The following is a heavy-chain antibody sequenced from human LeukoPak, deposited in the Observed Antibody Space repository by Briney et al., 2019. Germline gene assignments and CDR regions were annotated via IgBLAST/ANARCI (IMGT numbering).Heavy chain of an antibody. CDR2: VFQSGST. J-gene: IGHJ4*02. CDR3: ARVVPVDKRADY. V-gene: IGHV4-30-2*01. CDR1: GASISSGGNF. D-gene: IGHD2-2*01. Sequence: PSETLSLTCSVSGASISSGGNFWGWVRQPPGKGLEWIGYVFQSGSTFYNPSLKSRVTILLDRSKNQFSLKLTSVTAADTAVYYCARVVPVDKRADYWGQGTLVTVSS.